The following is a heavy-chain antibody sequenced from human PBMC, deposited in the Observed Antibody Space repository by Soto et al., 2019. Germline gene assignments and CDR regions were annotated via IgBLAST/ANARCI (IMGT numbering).Heavy chain of an antibody. J-gene: IGHJ4*02. CDR2: IIPIFGTA. CDR1: GGTFSSYA. CDR3: ATGLAVIIFGEFDY. D-gene: IGHD3-3*01. Sequence: GASVKVSCKASGGTFSSYAISWVRQAPGQGLEWMGGIIPIFGTANYAQKFQGRVTITADESTSTAYMELSSLRSEDTAVYYCATGLAVIIFGEFDYWGQGTLVTVSS. V-gene: IGHV1-69*13.